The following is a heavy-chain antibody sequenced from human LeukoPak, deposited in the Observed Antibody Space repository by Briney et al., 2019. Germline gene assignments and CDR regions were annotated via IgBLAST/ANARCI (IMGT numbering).Heavy chain of an antibody. D-gene: IGHD1-26*01. V-gene: IGHV4/OR15-8*02. J-gene: IGHJ4*02. Sequence: KPSETLSLTCGVSGGSIRSTNWWSWVRQPPGPGLEWIGEISLSGQTNFNPSLNGRVTMSLDESRNQLSLKLTSVTAADTAIYYCSRESGAFCPFGYWGQGTLVIVPP. CDR2: ISLSGQT. CDR3: SRESGAFCPFGY. CDR1: GGSIRSTNW.